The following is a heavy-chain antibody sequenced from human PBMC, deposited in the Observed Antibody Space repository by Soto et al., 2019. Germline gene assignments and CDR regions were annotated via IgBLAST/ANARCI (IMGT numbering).Heavy chain of an antibody. V-gene: IGHV3-15*07. CDR1: GFTFSNAW. J-gene: IGHJ5*02. D-gene: IGHD2-2*01. CDR2: IKSKTDGGTT. Sequence: EVQLVESGGGLVKPGGSLRLSCAASGFTFSNAWMNWVRQAPGKGLEWVGRIKSKTDGGTTDYAAPVKGRFTISRDDSKNTLYLQMNSLKTEDTAVYYCTTGGYCISTSCSYNWFDPWGKGTLVTVSS. CDR3: TTGGYCISTSCSYNWFDP.